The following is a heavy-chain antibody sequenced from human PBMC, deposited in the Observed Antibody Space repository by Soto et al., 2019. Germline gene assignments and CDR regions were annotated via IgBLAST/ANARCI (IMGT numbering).Heavy chain of an antibody. V-gene: IGHV1-46*01. CDR2: INPSGGTT. CDR1: GYIFSAYY. CDR3: ARSYCGGDCPNNWFDP. J-gene: IGHJ5*02. Sequence: VKVSCKASGYIFSAYYIHWVRQVPGQGFEWMGIINPSGGTTTYAQEFQGRVTMTRDTSTSTVYMELGSLRSEDTAIYYCARSYCGGDCPNNWFDPWGQGTLVTVSS. D-gene: IGHD2-21*02.